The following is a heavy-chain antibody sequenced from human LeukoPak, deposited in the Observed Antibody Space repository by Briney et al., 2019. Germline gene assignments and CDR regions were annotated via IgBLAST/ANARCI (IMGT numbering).Heavy chain of an antibody. D-gene: IGHD5-18*01. J-gene: IGHJ4*02. CDR2: INQDGSQK. CDR1: GFTFSGYW. Sequence: QPGGSLRLSCAASGFTFSGYWMSWVRQAPGKGLEWVANINQDGSQKYYVDSVKGRFTISRDNAKNSLYLQMNSLRAEDSAVYYCATVRTYTNFDYWGQGTLVTVPS. V-gene: IGHV3-7*05. CDR3: ATVRTYTNFDY.